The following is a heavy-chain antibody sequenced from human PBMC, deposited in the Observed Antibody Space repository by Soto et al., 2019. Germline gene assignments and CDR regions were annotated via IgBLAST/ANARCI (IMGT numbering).Heavy chain of an antibody. D-gene: IGHD2-2*01. Sequence: QVQLVQSGAEVKKPGSSVKVSCKASGDTFSTYTITWMRQAPGQGLEWMGGIIPRSATSNYAQKFQGRVTITTDESTSTAYMELTSLRSEDTAGYYCAREGVVLVPTTVNSAHSYDAMDVWGQGTTVTVSS. CDR2: IIPRSATS. CDR3: AREGVVLVPTTVNSAHSYDAMDV. V-gene: IGHV1-69*05. J-gene: IGHJ6*02. CDR1: GDTFSTYT.